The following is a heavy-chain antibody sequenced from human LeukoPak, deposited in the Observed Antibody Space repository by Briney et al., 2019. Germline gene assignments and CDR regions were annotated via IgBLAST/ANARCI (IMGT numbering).Heavy chain of an antibody. Sequence: SETLSLTCTVSGGSISSYYWSWIRQPPGKGLEWVGYIYYSGSTNYNPSLKSRVTISVDTSKNQLSLKLSSVTAADTAVYYCARDSSSGWYGGYFDYWGQGTLVTVSS. D-gene: IGHD6-19*01. CDR2: IYYSGST. J-gene: IGHJ4*02. V-gene: IGHV4-59*12. CDR1: GGSISSYY. CDR3: ARDSSSGWYGGYFDY.